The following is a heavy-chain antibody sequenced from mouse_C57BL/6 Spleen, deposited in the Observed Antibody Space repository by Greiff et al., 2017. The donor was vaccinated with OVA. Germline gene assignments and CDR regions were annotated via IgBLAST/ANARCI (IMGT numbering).Heavy chain of an antibody. V-gene: IGHV3-6*01. D-gene: IGHD2-4*01. J-gene: IGHJ4*01. CDR2: ISYDGSN. Sequence: ESGPGLVKPSQSLSLTCSVTGYSITSGYYWNWIRQFPGNKLEWMGYISYDGSNNYNPSLKNRISITRDTSKNQFFLKLNSVTTEDTATYYCANYDYAYAMDYWGQGTSVTVSS. CDR3: ANYDYAYAMDY. CDR1: GYSITSGYY.